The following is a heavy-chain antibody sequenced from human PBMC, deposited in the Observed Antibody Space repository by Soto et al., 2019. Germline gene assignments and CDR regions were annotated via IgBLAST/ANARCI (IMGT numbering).Heavy chain of an antibody. CDR2: ISNDGSNK. CDR3: AKEHHYSSSWSEFDY. V-gene: IGHV3-30-3*01. D-gene: IGHD6-13*01. J-gene: IGHJ4*02. Sequence: GGSLRLSCAASGFTFSSSAMHWVRQAPGKGLEWVAVISNDGSNKHYADSVKGRFTISRDNSKNTLYLQMNSLRAEDTAVYYCAKEHHYSSSWSEFDYWGQGT. CDR1: GFTFSSSA.